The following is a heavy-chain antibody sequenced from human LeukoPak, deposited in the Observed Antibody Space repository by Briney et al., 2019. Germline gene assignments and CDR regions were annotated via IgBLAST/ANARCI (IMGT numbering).Heavy chain of an antibody. CDR1: GGSVSSGSYY. CDR2: IYYSGST. Sequence: PSETLSLTCTVSGGSVSSGSYYWSWIRQPPGKGLEWIGYIYYSGSTNYNPSLKSRVTISVDTSKNQFSLKLSSVTAADTAVYYCARVGGSGSYLHWFDPWGQGTLVTVSS. J-gene: IGHJ5*02. CDR3: ARVGGSGSYLHWFDP. D-gene: IGHD3-10*01. V-gene: IGHV4-61*01.